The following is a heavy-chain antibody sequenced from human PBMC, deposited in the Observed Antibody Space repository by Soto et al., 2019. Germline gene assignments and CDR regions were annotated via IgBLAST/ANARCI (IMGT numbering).Heavy chain of an antibody. J-gene: IGHJ6*02. CDR2: IYYSGST. D-gene: IGHD2-8*01. CDR1: GGSISSGGYY. CDR3: ARYIVLMVYARYYYYGVDV. V-gene: IGHV4-31*03. Sequence: PSETLSLTCTVSGGSISSGGYYWSWIRQHPGKGLEWIGYIYYSGSTYYNPSLKSRVTISVDTSKNQFSLKLSSVTAADTAVYYCARYIVLMVYARYYYYGVDVWAKGPRSPSP.